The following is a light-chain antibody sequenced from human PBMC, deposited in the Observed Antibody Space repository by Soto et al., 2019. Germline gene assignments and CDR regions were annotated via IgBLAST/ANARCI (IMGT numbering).Light chain of an antibody. CDR2: GAS. J-gene: IGKJ1*01. Sequence: EIVMTQSLATLSVSPGERATLSCRASQSVSSNLAWYQQKPGQAPRLLIYGASTRATGVPARFSGSGSGTEFTLTISSLQSEDFAVYYCQQYNNWLWTFGQGTKAEIK. V-gene: IGKV3-15*01. CDR3: QQYNNWLWT. CDR1: QSVSSN.